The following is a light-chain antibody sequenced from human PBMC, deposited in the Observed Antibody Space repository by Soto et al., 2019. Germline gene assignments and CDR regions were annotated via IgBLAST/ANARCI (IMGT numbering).Light chain of an antibody. V-gene: IGKV1-12*01. J-gene: IGKJ1*01. CDR2: FAC. CDR3: LHSFSFPRT. Sequence: DIQMTQSPSSVSASVGDRVTITCRASQGIGDRLAWYQQRPGKVPQLVVYFACTLPSGVPSMFSSRGSGAEFILTITPLLAEDFATYDCLHSFSFPRTFGQGTKVEVK. CDR1: QGIGDR.